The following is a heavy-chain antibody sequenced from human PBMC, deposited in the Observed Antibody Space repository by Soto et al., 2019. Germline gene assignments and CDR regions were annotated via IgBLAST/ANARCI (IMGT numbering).Heavy chain of an antibody. CDR2: IKQDGSEK. J-gene: IGHJ6*03. CDR1: GFTFSSYW. Sequence: GGSLRLSCAASGFTFSSYWMSWVRQAPGKELEWVANIKQDGSEKYYVDSVKGRFTISRDNAKNSLYLQMNSLRAEDTAVYYCARAPSTFDYYYYMDVWGKGTTVTVSS. CDR3: ARAPSTFDYYYYMDV. V-gene: IGHV3-7*04.